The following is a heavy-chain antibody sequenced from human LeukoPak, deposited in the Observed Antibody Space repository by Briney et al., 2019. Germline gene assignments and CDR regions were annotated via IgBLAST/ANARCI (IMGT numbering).Heavy chain of an antibody. CDR1: GEAFTGYF. CDR3: AGVWPSRSVSCYYFNL. D-gene: IGHD3-10*01. CDR2: IDHSGIT. V-gene: IGHV4-34*01. J-gene: IGHJ2*01. Sequence: SETLSLTCAVYGEAFTGYFWSWVRQPPEKGLEWIGEIDHSGITNYNPSLKSRVPISIETSKNQFSLELTSVTAADTAIYYCAGVWPSRSVSCYYFNLWGGGTLVTVSS.